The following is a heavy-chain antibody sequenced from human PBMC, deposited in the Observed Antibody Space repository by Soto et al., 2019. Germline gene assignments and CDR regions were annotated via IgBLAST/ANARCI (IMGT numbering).Heavy chain of an antibody. Sequence: SETLSLTCTVSGGSISSYYWSWIRQPPGKGLEWIGYIYYSGSTNYNPSLKSRVTISVDTSKNQLSLKLSSVTAADTAVYYCATDDGYYYYGMDVWGQGTTVTVS. D-gene: IGHD3-16*01. CDR2: IYYSGST. V-gene: IGHV4-59*01. J-gene: IGHJ6*02. CDR3: ATDDGYYYYGMDV. CDR1: GGSISSYY.